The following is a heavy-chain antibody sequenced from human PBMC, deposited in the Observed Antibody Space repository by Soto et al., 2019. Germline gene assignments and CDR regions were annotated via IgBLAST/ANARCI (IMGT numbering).Heavy chain of an antibody. D-gene: IGHD4-4*01. CDR2: IYPGDSDT. Sequence: GESLKISCKGSGYSFTSYWIGWVRQMPGKGLEWMGTIYPGDSDTRYSPSFQGQVTISADKSISTAYLQWSSLKASDTAMYYCARHLQPPGYYYYGMDVWGQGTTVTVSS. CDR1: GYSFTSYW. V-gene: IGHV5-51*01. CDR3: ARHLQPPGYYYYGMDV. J-gene: IGHJ6*02.